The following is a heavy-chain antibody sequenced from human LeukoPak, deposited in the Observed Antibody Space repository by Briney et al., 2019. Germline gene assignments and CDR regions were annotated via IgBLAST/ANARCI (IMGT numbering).Heavy chain of an antibody. D-gene: IGHD6-13*01. J-gene: IGHJ3*02. CDR3: ARRVATAPMYAFDI. Sequence: NTSETLSLTCTVSGGSISSYYWSWIRQPPGEGLEWIGYIYYSGNTNQNPSLKSRVTISVDTSKNQFSLKLTSVTAADTAVYYCARRVATAPMYAFDIWSQGTLVTVSS. V-gene: IGHV4-59*08. CDR1: GGSISSYY. CDR2: IYYSGNT.